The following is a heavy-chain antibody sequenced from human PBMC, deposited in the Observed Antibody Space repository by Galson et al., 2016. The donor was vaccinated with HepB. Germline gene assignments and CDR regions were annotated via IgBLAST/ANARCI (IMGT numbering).Heavy chain of an antibody. Sequence: SETLSLTCSVSGGSIRSSTYYWGWIRQPPGKGLEWIGSIFYSGSAYYKPSLKSRVTISVDTSKNHPSLKLNSVTATDTAMYYWARREDSYGSGDDYWGQGTVVTVSS. J-gene: IGHJ4*02. CDR3: ARREDSYGSGDDY. D-gene: IGHD3-10*01. CDR2: IFYSGSA. CDR1: GGSIRSSTYY. V-gene: IGHV4-39*02.